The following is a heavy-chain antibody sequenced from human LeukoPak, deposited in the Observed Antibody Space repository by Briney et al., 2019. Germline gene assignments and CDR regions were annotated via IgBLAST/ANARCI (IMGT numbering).Heavy chain of an antibody. J-gene: IGHJ3*02. CDR2: INPKSGGT. V-gene: IGHV1-2*02. CDR1: GYTFIDYY. Sequence: ASVKVSCKASGYTFIDYYIHWVRQAPGQGLEWMGWINPKSGGTNYAQKFQGRVTMTRDTSISTAYMELSSLKSGDTAVYYCARALPDAFDIWGQGTMVTVSS. CDR3: ARALPDAFDI.